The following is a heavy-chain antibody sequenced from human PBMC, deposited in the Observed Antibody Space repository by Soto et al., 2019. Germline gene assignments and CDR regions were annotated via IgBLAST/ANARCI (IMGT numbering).Heavy chain of an antibody. CDR3: ARSRDDDYSNYYFDY. J-gene: IGHJ4*02. V-gene: IGHV4-31*03. D-gene: IGHD4-4*01. CDR1: GGSISSGGYY. CDR2: IYYSGST. Sequence: SETLSLTCTVSGGSISSGGYYWSWIRQHPGKGLEWIGNIYYSGSTYYNPSLKSRVTISVDTSKNQFSLKLSSVTAADTAVYYCARSRDDDYSNYYFDYWGQGTLVTVSS.